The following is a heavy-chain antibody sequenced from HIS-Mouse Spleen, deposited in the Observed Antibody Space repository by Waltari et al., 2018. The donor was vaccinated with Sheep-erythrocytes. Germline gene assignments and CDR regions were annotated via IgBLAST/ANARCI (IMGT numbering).Heavy chain of an antibody. D-gene: IGHD1-26*01. CDR1: GFTFSSYS. Sequence: EVQLVESGGGLVKPGGSLRLSCAASGFTFSSYSMNWVRQAPGKGLECVSCIIISISYIYYADSVNGRFTISRDNAKNSLYLQMNSLRAEYTAVYYCARVASGATFDYWGQGTLVTVSS. J-gene: IGHJ4*02. CDR2: IIISISYI. V-gene: IGHV3-21*01. CDR3: ARVASGATFDY.